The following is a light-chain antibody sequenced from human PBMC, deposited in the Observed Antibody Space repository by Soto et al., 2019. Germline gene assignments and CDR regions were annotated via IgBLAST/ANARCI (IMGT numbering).Light chain of an antibody. J-gene: IGKJ4*01. Sequence: DIQMAQSPSTLSANVGDRISITCRASQTISTWLAWYQQKPGKAPNLLIYQASTLETGVPSRFSGSGSGTELPLTISGLQPDDFASYYCQQYDNYPLTFGGGTKVEI. CDR2: QAS. CDR1: QTISTW. V-gene: IGKV1-5*03. CDR3: QQYDNYPLT.